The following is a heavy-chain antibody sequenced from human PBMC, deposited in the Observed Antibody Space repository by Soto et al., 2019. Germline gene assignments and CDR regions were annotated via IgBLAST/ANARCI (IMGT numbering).Heavy chain of an antibody. V-gene: IGHV2-5*02. CDR3: ARISEGVVVSAWTSYFDY. CDR1: GFSLTTSGVG. CDR2: IYWDDDK. D-gene: IGHD2-21*02. J-gene: IGHJ4*02. Sequence: ASGPTLVNPTQTLTLTCTFSGFSLTTSGVGVGWIRQPPGKALEWLTVIYWDDDKRYSPSLQNRLTITKDTSKNQVVLTMTNMDPVDTATYYCARISEGVVVSAWTSYFDYWGQGALVTVSS.